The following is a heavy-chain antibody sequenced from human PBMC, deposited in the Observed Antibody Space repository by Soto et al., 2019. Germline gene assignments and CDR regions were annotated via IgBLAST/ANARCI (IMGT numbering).Heavy chain of an antibody. V-gene: IGHV1-69*12. Sequence: QVQLVQSGAEVKKPGSSVKVSCKASGGTFSSYAISWVRQAPGQGLEWMGGIIPIFGTANYAQKFQGRVTITADESTSTAYMELSSLRSEDTAVYYCARGYPTASGDYYYYGMDVWGQGTTVTVSS. CDR1: GGTFSSYA. J-gene: IGHJ6*02. CDR3: ARGYPTASGDYYYYGMDV. D-gene: IGHD3-16*01. CDR2: IIPIFGTA.